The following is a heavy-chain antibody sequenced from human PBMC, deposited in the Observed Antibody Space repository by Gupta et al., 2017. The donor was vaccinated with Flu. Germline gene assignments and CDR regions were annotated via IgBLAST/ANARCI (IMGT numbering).Heavy chain of an antibody. J-gene: IGHJ3*02. CDR1: GGSISSYY. CDR3: ARLSDTAVALGAFDI. CDR2: IHHNENS. Sequence: QVQLQESGPGLVKPSETLSLTCTVSGGSISSYYRSWIREPPGKGLGWLGYIHHNENSNYNPSLKSRVTISVDSSKNQFSLKLRSVTAADTAVYYCARLSDTAVALGAFDIWGQGTMVTVSS. V-gene: IGHV4-59*08. D-gene: IGHD3-16*01.